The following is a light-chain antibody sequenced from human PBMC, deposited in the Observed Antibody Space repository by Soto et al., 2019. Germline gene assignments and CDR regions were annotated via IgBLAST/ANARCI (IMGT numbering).Light chain of an antibody. CDR3: LQDYNHPLT. V-gene: IGKV1-6*01. J-gene: IGKJ4*01. CDR2: AAS. Sequence: AIQMTQSPSSLSSSVGYIVTITCRSSQGIRNDLGWYQQKPGKAPKLLIYAASSLRSGVPSRFSGSGSGTDFTLTISSLQPEDFETYYCLQDYNHPLTFGGGTKVDIK. CDR1: QGIRND.